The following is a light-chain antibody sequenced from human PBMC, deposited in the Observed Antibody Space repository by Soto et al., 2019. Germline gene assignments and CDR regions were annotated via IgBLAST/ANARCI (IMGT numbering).Light chain of an antibody. CDR3: SSYAGSIYV. CDR1: SSDVGGYNY. J-gene: IGLJ1*01. CDR2: EVS. V-gene: IGLV2-8*01. Sequence: ALAQPPSASGSPGQSVTISCAGTSSDVGGYNYVSWYQQHPGKAPKLMIYEVSKRPSGVPDRFSGSKSGNTASLTVSGLQAEDEADYYCSSYAGSIYVFGTGTKVT.